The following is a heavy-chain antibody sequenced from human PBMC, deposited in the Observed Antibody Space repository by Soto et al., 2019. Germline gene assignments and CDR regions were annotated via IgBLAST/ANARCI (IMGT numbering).Heavy chain of an antibody. CDR2: MNPNSGNT. Sequence: ASVKVSCKASGYTFTSYDINWVRQATGQGLEWMGWMNPNSGNTGYAQKFQGRVTMTRNTSISTAYMDLNSLRSEDTAVYYCARDPCNNGLCYNNWFDPWGQGTLVTVSS. J-gene: IGHJ5*02. D-gene: IGHD2-8*01. V-gene: IGHV1-8*01. CDR3: ARDPCNNGLCYNNWFDP. CDR1: GYTFTSYD.